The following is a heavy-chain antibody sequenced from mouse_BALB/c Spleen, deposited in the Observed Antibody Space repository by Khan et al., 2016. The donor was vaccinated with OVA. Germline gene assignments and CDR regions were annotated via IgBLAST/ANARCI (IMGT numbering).Heavy chain of an antibody. Sequence: QIQLVQSGPELKKPGETVKISCKASGYTFTNNGMNWVKQNPGKGLKWMGWINTYTGEPTYVDDFKGRFAFSLETSATTAYLQINNLKNEDTATYCSARVGYAGTMDYWGQGTSVTVSS. CDR1: GYTFTNNG. CDR2: INTYTGEP. J-gene: IGHJ4*01. CDR3: ARVGYAGTMDY. D-gene: IGHD2-14*01. V-gene: IGHV9-3-1*01.